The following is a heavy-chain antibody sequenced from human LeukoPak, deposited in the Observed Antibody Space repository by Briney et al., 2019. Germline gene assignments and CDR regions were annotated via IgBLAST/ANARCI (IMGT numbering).Heavy chain of an antibody. J-gene: IGHJ4*02. CDR3: ARDGAQWELPAYPGHFDY. CDR1: GFTFSSYA. V-gene: IGHV3-30-3*01. CDR2: TSYDGSNK. Sequence: GGSLRLSCAASGFTFSSYAMHWVRQAPGKGLEWVAVTSYDGSNKYYADSVKGRFTISRDNSKNTLYLQMNSLRAEDTAVYYCARDGAQWELPAYPGHFDYWGQGTLVTVSS. D-gene: IGHD1-26*01.